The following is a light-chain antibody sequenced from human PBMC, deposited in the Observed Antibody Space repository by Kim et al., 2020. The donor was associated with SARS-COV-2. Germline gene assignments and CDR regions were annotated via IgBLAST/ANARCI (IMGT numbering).Light chain of an antibody. CDR3: QTWGTGIRV. CDR1: SGHSSSA. Sequence: ASVKLTCTLSSGHSSSAIAWHQQQPEKGPRYLMKLNCDGSHSTGDGIPDRFSGSSSGAARYLTISSLQSEDEADYYCQTWGTGIRVFGGGTQLTVL. V-gene: IGLV4-69*01. CDR2: LNCDGSH. J-gene: IGLJ2*01.